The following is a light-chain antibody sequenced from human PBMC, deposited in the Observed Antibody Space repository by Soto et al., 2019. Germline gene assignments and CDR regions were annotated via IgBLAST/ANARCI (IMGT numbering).Light chain of an antibody. Sequence: QSVLTQPPSVSGAPGQRVTISCTGSSSNIGAGYDVHWYQQIPGTAPKLLIYLNNNRRSGVPDRLSGSKSGTSASLAITGLQAEDEADYYRQSYDSSLSAWVFGGGTKLTVL. CDR1: SSNIGAGYD. J-gene: IGLJ3*02. CDR3: QSYDSSLSAWV. V-gene: IGLV1-40*01. CDR2: LNN.